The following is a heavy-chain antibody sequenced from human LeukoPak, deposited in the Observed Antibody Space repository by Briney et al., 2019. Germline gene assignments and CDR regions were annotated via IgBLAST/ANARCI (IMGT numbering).Heavy chain of an antibody. CDR1: GFTLTQYY. CDR3: ARAGSYDSSATPQGDY. J-gene: IGHJ4*02. Sequence: ASVKVSCKASGFTLTQYYLHWVRQAPGQGLEFVGMISPSGDSPTYTQKFQGRVTMTRDLSTSTVYMELSNLRSEDTAVYFCARAGSYDSSATPQGDYWGQGTLVTVSS. CDR2: ISPSGDSP. V-gene: IGHV1-46*01. D-gene: IGHD3-22*01.